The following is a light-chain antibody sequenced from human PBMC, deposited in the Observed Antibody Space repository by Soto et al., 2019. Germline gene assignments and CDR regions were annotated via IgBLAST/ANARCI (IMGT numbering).Light chain of an antibody. J-gene: IGKJ5*01. Sequence: EIVMTQSPATLSVSPGERVTLSCRASQSVNNKVAWYQQKPGQAPRLLILGASTRATGIPARFSGSGSVTEFTLTISSLQSEDFAVYYCQQYNNWPPITFGQGTRLEIK. V-gene: IGKV3-15*01. CDR1: QSVNNK. CDR2: GAS. CDR3: QQYNNWPPIT.